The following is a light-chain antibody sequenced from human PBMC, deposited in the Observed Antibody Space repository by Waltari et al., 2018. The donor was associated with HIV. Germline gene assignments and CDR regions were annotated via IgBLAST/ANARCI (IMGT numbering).Light chain of an antibody. Sequence: QSVLTQPPSTSGTPGETVTLSCSGGASNVGTNAVNWYQQLPGTTPRFLIYNDSQRPPGVPARFSGSKSGTSASLTISGLQSEDEADYYCTAWDDSPDGRVFGGGTKLTVL. CDR3: TAWDDSPDGRV. J-gene: IGLJ2*01. CDR2: NDS. CDR1: ASNVGTNA. V-gene: IGLV1-44*01.